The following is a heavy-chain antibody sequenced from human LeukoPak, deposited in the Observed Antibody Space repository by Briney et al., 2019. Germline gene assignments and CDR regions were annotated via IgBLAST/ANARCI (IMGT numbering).Heavy chain of an antibody. J-gene: IGHJ4*02. Sequence: PGGSLRLSCAASGFTFDDYAMHWVRQAPGKGLEWVSGISWNSGSIGYADSVKGRFTISRDNAKNSLYLQMNSLRAEDTAVYYCARVGSYYDSSGYVLYWGQGTLVTVSS. D-gene: IGHD3-22*01. CDR2: ISWNSGSI. V-gene: IGHV3-9*01. CDR3: ARVGSYYDSSGYVLY. CDR1: GFTFDDYA.